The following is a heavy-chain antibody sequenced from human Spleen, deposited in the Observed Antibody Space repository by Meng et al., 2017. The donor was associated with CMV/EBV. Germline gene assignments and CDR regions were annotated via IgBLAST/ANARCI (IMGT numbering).Heavy chain of an antibody. J-gene: IGHJ6*02. V-gene: IGHV3-21*01. Sequence: GESLKISCSASEFTFIRYTMTWVRQAPGKGLEWVSSISSASSHIYYADSVKGRFTISRQNAENSLFLQMNSLRVEDTAVYYCARLDEPFYNYGLDVWGQGATVTVSS. CDR1: EFTFIRYT. CDR3: ARLDEPFYNYGLDV. CDR2: ISSASSHI. D-gene: IGHD1-1*01.